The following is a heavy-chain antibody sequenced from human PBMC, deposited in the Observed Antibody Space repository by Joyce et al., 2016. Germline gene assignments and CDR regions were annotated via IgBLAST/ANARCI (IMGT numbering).Heavy chain of an antibody. CDR1: GFSFSSYA. J-gene: IGHJ3*02. CDR2: KSLDGNYK. V-gene: IGHV3-30*04. Sequence: QVQLVQSGGGVVQPGRSLRLSCAASGFSFSSYAMHGVRQAPGKGLEGVAVKSLDGNYKYYADSVKGRFTISREISKNTLSLQMNSLRAEDTAIFYCAREGYSRGTGAFDIWGQGTMVTVSS. D-gene: IGHD2-15*01. CDR3: AREGYSRGTGAFDI.